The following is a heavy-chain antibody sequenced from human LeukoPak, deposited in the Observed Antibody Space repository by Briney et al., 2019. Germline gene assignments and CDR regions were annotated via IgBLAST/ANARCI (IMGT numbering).Heavy chain of an antibody. CDR3: ARYYSGYDWAIDY. Sequence: SETLSLTCTVSGGSISSGDYYWSWIRQPPGKGLEWIGYIYYSGSTYCNPSLKSRVTISVDTSKNQFSLKLSSVTAADTAVYYCARYYSGYDWAIDYWGQGTLVTVSS. CDR2: IYYSGST. D-gene: IGHD5-12*01. CDR1: GGSISSGDYY. V-gene: IGHV4-30-4*01. J-gene: IGHJ4*02.